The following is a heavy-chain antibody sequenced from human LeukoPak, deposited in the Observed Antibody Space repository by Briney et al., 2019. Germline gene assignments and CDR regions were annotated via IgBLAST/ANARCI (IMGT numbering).Heavy chain of an antibody. V-gene: IGHV3-23*01. J-gene: IGHJ4*02. CDR1: GFTFSTNA. Sequence: GGSLRLSCLTSGFTFSTNAMSWVRQAPGKGLEWISGISGSGASTYYADSVTGRFTISRDNSRNTLYLQMNSLRGDDTAVYYCAKDVGKWESLHFFDYWGQGSLVTVSS. D-gene: IGHD1-26*01. CDR2: ISGSGAST. CDR3: AKDVGKWESLHFFDY.